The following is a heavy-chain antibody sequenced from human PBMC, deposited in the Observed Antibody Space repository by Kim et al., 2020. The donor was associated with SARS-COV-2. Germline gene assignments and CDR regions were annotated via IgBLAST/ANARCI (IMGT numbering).Heavy chain of an antibody. CDR2: N. J-gene: IGHJ4*02. CDR3: ARKALPASYFDY. D-gene: IGHD2-2*01. V-gene: IGHV3-7*01. Sequence: NYDVETIKGRFTISRDNAKNSLYRLMNSLSAEDTAVYYCARKALPASYFDYWCQGTLVPVSS.